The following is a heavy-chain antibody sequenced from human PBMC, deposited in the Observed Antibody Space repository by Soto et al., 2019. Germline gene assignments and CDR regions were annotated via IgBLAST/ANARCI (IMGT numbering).Heavy chain of an antibody. CDR2: ISGSGGSP. D-gene: IGHD6-13*01. Sequence: EVQVLETGGVLVQPGGSLRLSCVAPGLIFSNYAMSGVRQAPGKGLEWDSGISGSGGSPHYADSAKGRFTISRDNSKNTLVLQMNTLRAEDTPVYYCAREGDITAAFDYWGEGPLVTVSS. CDR3: AREGDITAAFDY. J-gene: IGHJ4*02. CDR1: GLIFSNYA. V-gene: IGHV3-23*01.